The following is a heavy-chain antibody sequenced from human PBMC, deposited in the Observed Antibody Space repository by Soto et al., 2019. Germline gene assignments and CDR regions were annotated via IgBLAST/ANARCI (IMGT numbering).Heavy chain of an antibody. V-gene: IGHV5-10-1*01. J-gene: IGHJ4*02. CDR3: ARQIYDSDTGPNFQYYFDS. CDR2: IDPSGSQT. CDR1: GYSFAGYW. D-gene: IGHD3-22*01. Sequence: PGESLKISCKGSGYSFAGYWITWVRQKPGKGLEWMGRIDPSGSQTYYSPSFRGHVTISVTKSITTVFLQWSSLRASDTAMYYCARQIYDSDTGPNFQYYFDSWGQGKLVTVSS.